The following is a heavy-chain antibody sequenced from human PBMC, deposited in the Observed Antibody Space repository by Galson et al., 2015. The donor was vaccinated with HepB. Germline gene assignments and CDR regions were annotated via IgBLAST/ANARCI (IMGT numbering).Heavy chain of an antibody. CDR2: ISYDGSNK. CDR1: GFTFSSYG. J-gene: IGHJ4*02. CDR3: AKLEGGSGSYGEAY. D-gene: IGHD3-10*01. Sequence: SLRLSCAASGFTFSSYGMHWVRQAPGKGLEWVAVISYDGSNKYYADSVKGRFTISRDNSKNTLYLQMNSLRAEDTAVYYCAKLEGGSGSYGEAYWGQGTLVTVS. V-gene: IGHV3-30*18.